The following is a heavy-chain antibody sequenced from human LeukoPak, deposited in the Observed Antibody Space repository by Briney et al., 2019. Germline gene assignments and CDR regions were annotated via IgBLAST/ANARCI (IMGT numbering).Heavy chain of an antibody. CDR2: INPSGGST. CDR1: GYTFTSYY. CDR3: ARGVVAATHYYYMDV. Sequence: GASVKVSCKASGYTFTSYYMHWVRQAPGQGLEWMGIINPSGGSTSYAQKFQGRVTMTRDMSTSTVYMELSRLRSDDTAVYYCARGVVAATHYYYMDVWGKGTTVTVSS. D-gene: IGHD2-15*01. J-gene: IGHJ6*03. V-gene: IGHV1-46*01.